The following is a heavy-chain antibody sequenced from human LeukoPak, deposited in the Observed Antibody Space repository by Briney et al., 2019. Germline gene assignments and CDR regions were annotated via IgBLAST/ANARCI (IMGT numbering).Heavy chain of an antibody. J-gene: IGHJ4*02. D-gene: IGHD3-16*01. Sequence: GGSLRLSCAASGFTFSSYGMHWVRQAPGKGLEWVAVISYDGSNKYYADSVKGRFTISRDNSKNTLYLEMNSLRADDTAVYYCAGDTPPGGEYYFEYWGQGALVTISS. V-gene: IGHV3-30*03. CDR2: ISYDGSNK. CDR1: GFTFSSYG. CDR3: AGDTPPGGEYYFEY.